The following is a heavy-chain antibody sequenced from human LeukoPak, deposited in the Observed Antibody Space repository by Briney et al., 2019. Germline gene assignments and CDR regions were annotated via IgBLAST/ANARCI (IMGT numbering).Heavy chain of an antibody. CDR2: IYHTGST. Sequence: SETLSLTCTVSGDSINSDYWNWLRQPPGKGLEGIGYIYHTGSTNYNPSLRSRVTISVDTSKKHFSLKLTSVTAADTAIYYCARVGGKTTINNAAFEIWGQGTMVTVSS. J-gene: IGHJ3*02. CDR3: ARVGGKTTINNAAFEI. CDR1: GDSINSDY. D-gene: IGHD5-24*01. V-gene: IGHV4-59*01.